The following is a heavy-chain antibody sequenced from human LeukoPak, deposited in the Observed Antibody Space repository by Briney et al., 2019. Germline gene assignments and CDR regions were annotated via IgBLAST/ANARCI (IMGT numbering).Heavy chain of an antibody. J-gene: IGHJ4*02. CDR3: ARVVLRYFGGPQNDIDY. D-gene: IGHD3-9*01. CDR2: ISYDGSNK. V-gene: IGHV3-30*04. Sequence: LGGSLRLSLPAPGLPFSSFAMNWVRQAPAKGREWGAVISYDGSNKYYADSVKGRFTISRDNSKNTLYLQMNSLRAEDTAVYYCARVVLRYFGGPQNDIDYWGQGTLVTVSS. CDR1: GLPFSSFA.